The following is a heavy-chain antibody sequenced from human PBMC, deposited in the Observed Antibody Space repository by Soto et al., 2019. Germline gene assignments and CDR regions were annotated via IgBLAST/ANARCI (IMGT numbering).Heavy chain of an antibody. Sequence: GGSLRLSCAASGFTFSSYGMHWVRQAPGKGLEWVAVISYDGSNKYYADSVKGRFTISRDNSKNTLYLQMNSLRAEDTAVYYCAKDGRRWYYDSSGYEPVLFDYWGQGTLVTVSS. V-gene: IGHV3-30*18. D-gene: IGHD3-22*01. CDR2: ISYDGSNK. CDR1: GFTFSSYG. J-gene: IGHJ4*02. CDR3: AKDGRRWYYDSSGYEPVLFDY.